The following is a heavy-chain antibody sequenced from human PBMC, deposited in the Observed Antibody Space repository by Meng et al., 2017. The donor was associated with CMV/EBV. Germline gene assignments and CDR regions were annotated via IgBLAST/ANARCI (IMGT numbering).Heavy chain of an antibody. CDR2: ISSSGSTI. Sequence: GGSLRLSCAASGFTFSSYEMNWVRQAPGKGLEWISYISSSGSTIYYADSVKGRYTISRANAKNSLSLQMNRMRAEDTAVYYCARLQDSSGYYRVVVTIDYWGQGTLVTVSS. CDR1: GFTFSSYE. V-gene: IGHV3-48*03. D-gene: IGHD3-22*01. CDR3: ARLQDSSGYYRVVVTIDY. J-gene: IGHJ4*02.